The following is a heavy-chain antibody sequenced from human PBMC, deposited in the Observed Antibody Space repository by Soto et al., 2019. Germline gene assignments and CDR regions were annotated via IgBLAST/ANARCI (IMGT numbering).Heavy chain of an antibody. D-gene: IGHD7-27*01. CDR2: ISPHSGGP. V-gene: IGHV1-2*02. CDR1: GYAFTGYY. Sequence: ASVKVSCKASGYAFTGYYIHWVRQAPGQGLEWMGSISPHSGGPNYAQRFQGRVTMTRDTSMTTVYMEMSGLTSDDTAVYYCAREEQTGANYYLDYWGQGTLVTVSS. CDR3: AREEQTGANYYLDY. J-gene: IGHJ4*02.